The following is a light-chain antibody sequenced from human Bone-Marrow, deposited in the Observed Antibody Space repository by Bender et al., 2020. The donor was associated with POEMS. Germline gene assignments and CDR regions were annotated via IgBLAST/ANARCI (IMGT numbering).Light chain of an antibody. Sequence: SYVLTQPPSVSVAPGKTARLTCGGDNVGIKRVHWDQPRPGQAPVLVGYDDSDRPSGIPDRFSGSNSGNTATLTISRVEAGDEADYYCQVWDGSRDHVVFAGGTKLTVL. CDR3: QVWDGSRDHVV. CDR1: NVGIKR. J-gene: IGLJ2*01. V-gene: IGLV3-21*03. CDR2: DDS.